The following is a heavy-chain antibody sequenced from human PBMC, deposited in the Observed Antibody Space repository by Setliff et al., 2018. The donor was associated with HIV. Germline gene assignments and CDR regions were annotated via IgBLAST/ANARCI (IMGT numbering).Heavy chain of an antibody. CDR3: ATSENRVTDY. J-gene: IGHJ4*02. D-gene: IGHD1-26*01. V-gene: IGHV4-39*01. CDR1: GVSIGSSSYY. Sequence: PSETLSLICIVSGVSIGSSSYYWGWIRQPPGKGLEWIASIYFNGNTYYSPSLKSRVTMSIDTSKNEFSLNLSSVTAADTALYFCATSENRVTDYWGQGIKVTVSS. CDR2: IYFNGNT.